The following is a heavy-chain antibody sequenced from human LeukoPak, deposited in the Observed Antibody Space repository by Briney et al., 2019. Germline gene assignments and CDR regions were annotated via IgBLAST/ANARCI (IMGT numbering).Heavy chain of an antibody. V-gene: IGHV3-48*04. D-gene: IGHD6-13*01. CDR1: GFTFSSYS. CDR3: ARELPGIAAAGLYYYYYYMDV. Sequence: GGSLRLSCAASGFTFSSYSMNWVRQAPGKGLEWVSYISSSSSTIYYADSVKGRFTISRDNAKNSLYLQMNSLRAEDTAVYYCARELPGIAAAGLYYYYYYMDVWGKGTTVTVSS. J-gene: IGHJ6*03. CDR2: ISSSSSTI.